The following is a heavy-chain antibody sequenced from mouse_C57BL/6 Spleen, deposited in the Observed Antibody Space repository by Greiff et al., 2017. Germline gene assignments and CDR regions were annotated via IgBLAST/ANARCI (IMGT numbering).Heavy chain of an antibody. Sequence: EVHLVESEGGLVQPGSSMKLSCTASGFTFSDYYMAWVRQVPEKGLEWVANINYDGSSTYYLDSLKSRFIISRDNAKNILYLQMSSLKSEDTATYYCARDQGYGNFYFDYWGQGTTLTVSS. D-gene: IGHD2-1*01. J-gene: IGHJ2*01. CDR2: INYDGSST. CDR1: GFTFSDYY. V-gene: IGHV5-16*01. CDR3: ARDQGYGNFYFDY.